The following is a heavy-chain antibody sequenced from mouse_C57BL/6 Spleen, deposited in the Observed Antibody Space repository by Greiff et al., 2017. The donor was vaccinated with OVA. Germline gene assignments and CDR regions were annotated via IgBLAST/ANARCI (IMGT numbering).Heavy chain of an antibody. CDR1: GYSFTDYN. CDR2: INPNYGTT. Sequence: LQESGPELVKPGASVKISCKASGYSFTDYNMNWVKQSNGKSLEWIGVINPNYGTTSYNQKFKGKATLTVDQSSSTAYMQLNSLTSEDSAVYYCARAGDYDDGLWFAYWGQGTLVTVSA. J-gene: IGHJ3*01. CDR3: ARAGDYDDGLWFAY. D-gene: IGHD2-4*01. V-gene: IGHV1-39*01.